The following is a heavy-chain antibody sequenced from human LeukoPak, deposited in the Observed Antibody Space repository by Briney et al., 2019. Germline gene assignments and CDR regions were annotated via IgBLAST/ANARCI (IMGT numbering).Heavy chain of an antibody. CDR1: GFTFSSYA. V-gene: IGHV3-23*01. CDR3: AKDLNVYYYDSSGYEGVTHDY. Sequence: PGGSLRLSCAASGFTFSSYAMSWVRQAPGKGLEWVSAISGSGGSTYYADSVKGRFTISRDNSKNTLYLQMNSLRAEDTAVYYCAKDLNVYYYDSSGYEGVTHDYWGQGTLVTVSS. J-gene: IGHJ4*02. CDR2: ISGSGGST. D-gene: IGHD3-22*01.